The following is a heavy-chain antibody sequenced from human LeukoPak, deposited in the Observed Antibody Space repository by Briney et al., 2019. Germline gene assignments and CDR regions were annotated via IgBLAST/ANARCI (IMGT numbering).Heavy chain of an antibody. CDR2: ISGTNGIT. D-gene: IGHD2-2*03. V-gene: IGHV3-23*01. J-gene: IGHJ3*02. Sequence: VSGISGTNGITYYADPVKGRFTISRDNSKNTLYLQMDSLRAEDTAIYLCAKGGYFSFDMWGQGTKVTVSS. CDR3: AKGGYFSFDM.